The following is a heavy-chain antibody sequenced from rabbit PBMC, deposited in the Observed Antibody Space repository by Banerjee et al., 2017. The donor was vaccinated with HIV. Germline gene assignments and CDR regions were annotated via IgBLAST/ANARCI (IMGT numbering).Heavy chain of an antibody. V-gene: IGHV1S45*01. Sequence: QEQLEESGGDLVKPEGSLTLTCTASGFSFSSGYWMCWVRQAPGKGLEWIGCIGIGSGTTYYASWAKGRFTITKTSSTTVTLQMTSLTAADTATYFCARRPGYNSGSGVSLWGPGTLVTVS. J-gene: IGHJ4*01. CDR2: IGIGSGTT. D-gene: IGHD1-1*01. CDR1: GFSFSSGYW. CDR3: ARRPGYNSGSGVSL.